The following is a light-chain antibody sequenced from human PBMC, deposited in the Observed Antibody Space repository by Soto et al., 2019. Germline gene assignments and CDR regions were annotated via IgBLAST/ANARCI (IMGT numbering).Light chain of an antibody. CDR1: QSISSY. J-gene: IGKJ1*01. CDR2: AAS. CDR3: QQSYCTPWT. Sequence: DIQMTQSPSSLSASVGDRVTITCRASQSISSYLNWYQQKPGKAPKLLIYAASSLQSVVPSRFSGSGSGTDFTLTISSLQPEDFATYYCQQSYCTPWTFGQGTKVEIK. V-gene: IGKV1-39*01.